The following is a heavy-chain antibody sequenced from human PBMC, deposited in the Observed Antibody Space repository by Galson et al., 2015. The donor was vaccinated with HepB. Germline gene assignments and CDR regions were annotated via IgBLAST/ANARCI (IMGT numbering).Heavy chain of an antibody. V-gene: IGHV1-69*04. CDR2: IIPILGIA. D-gene: IGHD3-22*01. J-gene: IGHJ4*02. CDR3: ARDDTYYYDSSGYYLFGY. CDR1: GGTFSSYT. Sequence: SVKVSCKASGGTFSSYTISWVRQAPGQGLEWMGRIIPILGIANYAQKFQGRVTITADKSTSTAYMELSSLRSEDTAVYYCARDDTYYYDSSGYYLFGYWGQGTLVTVSS.